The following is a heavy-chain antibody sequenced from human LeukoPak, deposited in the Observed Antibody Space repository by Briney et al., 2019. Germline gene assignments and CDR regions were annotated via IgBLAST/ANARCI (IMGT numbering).Heavy chain of an antibody. CDR1: GFTFSSYA. CDR2: ISGSGGST. CDR3: AKGPTVTTSHFDY. D-gene: IGHD4-17*01. V-gene: IGHV3-23*01. J-gene: IGHJ4*02. Sequence: GGSLRLSCAASGFTFSSYAMSWVRQAPGKGLEWVSAISGSGGSTYYADSVKGRFTISRDNSKNTLYLQMNSLRAEDTAAYYCAKGPTVTTSHFDYWGQGTLVTVSS.